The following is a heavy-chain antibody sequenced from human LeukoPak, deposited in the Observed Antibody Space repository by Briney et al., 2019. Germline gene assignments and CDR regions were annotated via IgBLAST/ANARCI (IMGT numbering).Heavy chain of an antibody. J-gene: IGHJ4*02. CDR2: IYPDDSDS. Sequence: GESLKISCKGSGYSFTSYWIGWVRQMPGKGLEWVAIIYPDDSDSRYSPPFQGQVTISVDKSINTAYLQWTSLKASDTAIYYCARRAYSGSSFFDYWGQGTLVTVSS. CDR3: ARRAYSGSSFFDY. D-gene: IGHD1-26*01. CDR1: GYSFTSYW. V-gene: IGHV5-51*01.